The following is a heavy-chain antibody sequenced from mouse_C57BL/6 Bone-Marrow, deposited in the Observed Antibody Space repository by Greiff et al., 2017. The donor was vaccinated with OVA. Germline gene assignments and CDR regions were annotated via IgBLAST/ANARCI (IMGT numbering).Heavy chain of an antibody. J-gene: IGHJ1*03. CDR1: GYAFSSSW. CDR2: IYPGDGDT. Sequence: VQRVESGPELVKPGASVKISCKASGYAFSSSWMNWVKQRPGKGLEWIGRIYPGDGDTNYNRKFKGKATLTADKSSSTAYMQLSSLTSEDSAVYFCAGGRPRYFDVWGTGTTVTVSS. CDR3: AGGRPRYFDV. V-gene: IGHV1-82*01.